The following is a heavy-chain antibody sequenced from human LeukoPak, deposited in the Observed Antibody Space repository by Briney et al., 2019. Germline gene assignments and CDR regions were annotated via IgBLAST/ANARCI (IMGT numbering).Heavy chain of an antibody. CDR3: ARHRASYFDL. CDR2: IYYTGST. J-gene: IGHJ4*02. V-gene: IGHV4-59*11. Sequence: ASETLSLNCSVSGGSLSSHYWSWIRQPPGKGLEWIGYIYYTGSTDSNPSLKSRVTISVDTSKNQVSLKMNSVTAADTAVYYCARHRASYFDLWGQGTLVTVSS. CDR1: GGSLSSHY.